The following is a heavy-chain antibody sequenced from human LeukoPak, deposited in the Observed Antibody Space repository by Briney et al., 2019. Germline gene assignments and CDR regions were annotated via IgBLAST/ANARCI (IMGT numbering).Heavy chain of an antibody. CDR3: ARGRYSGSYYYAYFDY. Sequence: GGSLRLSCAASGFTFSSYAMHWVRQAPGKGLEYVSAISSNGGSTYYANSVKGRFTISRDNSKNTLYLQMGSLRAEDMAVYYCARGRYSGSYYYAYFDYWGQGTLSPSPQ. CDR2: ISSNGGST. V-gene: IGHV3-64*01. J-gene: IGHJ4*02. D-gene: IGHD1-26*01. CDR1: GFTFSSYA.